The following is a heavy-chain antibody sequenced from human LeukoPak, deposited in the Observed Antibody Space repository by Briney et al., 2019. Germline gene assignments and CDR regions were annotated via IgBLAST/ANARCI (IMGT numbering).Heavy chain of an antibody. Sequence: PGGSLRLSCSASGFTFSNYAMHWVRQAPGKGLEFVSAISSNGGSTYYADSVKGRFTISRDNSKNTLYLQMSSLRAEDTAVYYCVKVGYGSGDYWGQGTLVTVS. CDR3: VKVGYGSGDY. D-gene: IGHD3-10*01. V-gene: IGHV3-64D*06. J-gene: IGHJ4*02. CDR1: GFTFSNYA. CDR2: ISSNGGST.